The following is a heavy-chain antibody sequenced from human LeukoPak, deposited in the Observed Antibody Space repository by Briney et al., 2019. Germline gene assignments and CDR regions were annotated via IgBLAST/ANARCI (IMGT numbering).Heavy chain of an antibody. Sequence: PGGSLRLSCAASGFTFSSYGMHWVRQAPGKGLEWVAVIWYDGSNKYYADSVKGRFTISRDNSKNTLYLQMNSLRAEDTAVYYCARDKGATNKYYFDYWGQGTLVTVSS. CDR2: IWYDGSNK. J-gene: IGHJ4*02. V-gene: IGHV3-33*08. CDR1: GFTFSSYG. D-gene: IGHD5-12*01. CDR3: ARDKGATNKYYFDY.